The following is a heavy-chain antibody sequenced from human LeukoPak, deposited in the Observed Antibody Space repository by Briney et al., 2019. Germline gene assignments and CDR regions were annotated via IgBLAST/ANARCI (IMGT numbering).Heavy chain of an antibody. D-gene: IGHD2-15*01. J-gene: IGHJ4*02. Sequence: GGSLRLSCAASGFTVSSNYMSWVRQAPGKGLEWVSVIYSGGSTYYADSVKGRFTISRDNSKNTLYLQMNSLRAEDTAVYYCARAQAAQRDFDYWGQGTLVTVSS. CDR2: IYSGGST. CDR3: ARAQAAQRDFDY. V-gene: IGHV3-53*01. CDR1: GFTVSSNY.